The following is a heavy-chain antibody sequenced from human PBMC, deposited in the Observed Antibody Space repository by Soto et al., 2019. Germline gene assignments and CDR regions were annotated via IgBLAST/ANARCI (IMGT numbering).Heavy chain of an antibody. V-gene: IGHV3-30*18. CDR2: MSYDGTVQ. D-gene: IGHD6-19*01. CDR1: GFTFSNYA. Sequence: QVQLVESGGGVVQPGRSLRLSCAASGFTFSNYAINWVRQAPGKGLEWVAAMSYDGTVQRYANSMGGRVTISRDNSKNTLYLQMISMRPEETAIYYWENVPMQGIAMAGPLDFGGPGTLVTVSS. CDR3: ENVPMQGIAMAGPLDF. J-gene: IGHJ4*02.